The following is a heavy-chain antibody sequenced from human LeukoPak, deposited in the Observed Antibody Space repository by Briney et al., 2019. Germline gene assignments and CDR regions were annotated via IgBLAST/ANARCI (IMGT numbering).Heavy chain of an antibody. V-gene: IGHV3-21*04. CDR2: ISISSGYI. CDR1: RFTFSSYS. D-gene: IGHD2-2*03. Sequence: GGSLRLSCAASRFTFSSYSMNWVRQAPGKGLEWVSSISISSGYIYHTDSGNGRFTTDRDNAKNSLYLQMKSLRAEDTAIYYFAKAIHYLDRWGAFDVWGRGTMVIVSS. CDR3: AKAIHYLDRWGAFDV. J-gene: IGHJ3*01.